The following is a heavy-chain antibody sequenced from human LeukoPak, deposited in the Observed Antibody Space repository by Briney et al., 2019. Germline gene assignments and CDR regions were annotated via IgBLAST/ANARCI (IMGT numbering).Heavy chain of an antibody. J-gene: IGHJ4*02. CDR1: GYTFTSYY. D-gene: IGHD6-13*01. V-gene: IGHV1-46*01. CDR3: ARGLRVGIAAAGTGY. CDR2: INPSGGST. Sequence: ASAKVSCKASGYTFTSYYMHWVRQAPGQGLEWMGIINPSGGSTSYAQKFQGRVTMTRDTSTSTVYMELSSLRSEDTAVYYCARGLRVGIAAAGTGYWGQGTLVTVSS.